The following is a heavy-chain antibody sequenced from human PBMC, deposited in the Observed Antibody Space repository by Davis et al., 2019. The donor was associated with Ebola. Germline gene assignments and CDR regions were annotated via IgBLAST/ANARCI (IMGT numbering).Heavy chain of an antibody. CDR3: ARAGFGSTWFDC. CDR2: IGSAGDT. J-gene: IGHJ5*01. V-gene: IGHV3-13*01. D-gene: IGHD6-13*01. Sequence: GASLKISCAASGFIFRCYHMHLVRQATGKGLEWVSAIGSAGDTYYPVSVKGRFTISREHAKNSLYLQMNSLRAEDTAVYYCARAGFGSTWFDCWGQGILVTVSS. CDR1: GFIFRCYH.